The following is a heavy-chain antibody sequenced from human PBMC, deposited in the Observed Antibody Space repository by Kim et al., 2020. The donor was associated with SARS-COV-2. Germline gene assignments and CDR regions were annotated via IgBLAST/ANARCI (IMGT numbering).Heavy chain of an antibody. V-gene: IGHV1-69*13. CDR3: ARGRYSWSGYSPMDYFDY. Sequence: SVKVSCKASGGTFSSYAISWVRQAPGQGLEWMGGIIPIFGTANYAQKLQDRVTITADESTSTAYMELSSLRSEDTAVYYCARGRYSWSGYSPMDYFDYWGQGTLVTVSS. J-gene: IGHJ4*02. D-gene: IGHD3-3*01. CDR1: GGTFSSYA. CDR2: IIPIFGTA.